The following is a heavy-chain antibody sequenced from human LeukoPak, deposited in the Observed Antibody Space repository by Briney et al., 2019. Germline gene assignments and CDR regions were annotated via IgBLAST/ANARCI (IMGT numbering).Heavy chain of an antibody. V-gene: IGHV1-2*02. CDR3: ARDHNLELVFDF. CDR1: GYTFTGYY. J-gene: IGHJ4*02. CDR2: INPNSGGT. Sequence: ASVKVSCKASGYTFTGYYMHWVRQAPGQGLEWMGWINPNSGGTNYAQKFQGRVTMTRDTSISTAYMELSRLRSGDTAVYYCARDHNLELVFDFWGQGTLVTVSS. D-gene: IGHD6-13*01.